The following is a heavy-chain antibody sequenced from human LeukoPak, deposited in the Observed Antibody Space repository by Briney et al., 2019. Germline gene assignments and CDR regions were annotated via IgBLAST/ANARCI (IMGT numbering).Heavy chain of an antibody. CDR2: INPNSGGT. V-gene: IGHV1-2*02. CDR1: GYTFTGYY. J-gene: IGHJ3*02. CDR3: ARAFGGVIVGVAFDI. Sequence: ASVKVTCKASGYTFTGYYMHWVRQAPGQGLEWMGWINPNSGGTNYAQKFQGRVTMTRDTSISTAYMELGRLRSDDTAVYYCARAFGGVIVGVAFDIWGQGTMVTVPS. D-gene: IGHD3-16*02.